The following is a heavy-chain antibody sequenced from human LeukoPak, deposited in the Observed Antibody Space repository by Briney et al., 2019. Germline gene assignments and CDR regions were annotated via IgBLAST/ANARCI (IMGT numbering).Heavy chain of an antibody. CDR2: VNQSGGS. CDR3: AVRLTTGRLGTATTWFDP. J-gene: IGHJ5*02. Sequence: SETLSLTCAVYGESFDSFYWNWVRQAPGKGLEWLGEVNQSGGSDYNPALESRVAISAGASKRQFSLKLISVTAADTAVYYCAVRLTTGRLGTATTWFDPWGQGILVSVSS. V-gene: IGHV4-34*01. D-gene: IGHD1-1*01. CDR1: GESFDSFY.